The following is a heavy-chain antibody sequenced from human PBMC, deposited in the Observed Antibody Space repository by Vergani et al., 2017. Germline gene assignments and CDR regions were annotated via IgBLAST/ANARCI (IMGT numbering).Heavy chain of an antibody. D-gene: IGHD6-19*01. Sequence: QLQLQESGPGLVKPSATLSLNCNVSGASIRSSNYYLGWIRQPPGKGLEWIASIYYSGSTYYNPSLKNRVTISVDTSKNQFSLKLSPVTAADTGVYFCARHATVEWLVKLGWIDPWGQGMLVTVSS. CDR2: IYYSGST. CDR1: GASIRSSNYY. V-gene: IGHV4-39*01. J-gene: IGHJ5*02. CDR3: ARHATVEWLVKLGWIDP.